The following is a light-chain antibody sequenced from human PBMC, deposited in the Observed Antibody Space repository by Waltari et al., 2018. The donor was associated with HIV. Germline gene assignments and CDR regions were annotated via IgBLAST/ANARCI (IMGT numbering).Light chain of an antibody. V-gene: IGLV2-23*02. CDR3: SSFVNGGTYV. CDR1: NNDIGSHDY. Sequence: QSALTQPASVSGSPGQSVTIFCTGPNNDIGSHDYVSWYRVVPDKAPKLLIFDVNRRPSDISHRFSGSKSGYTASLMIFGLQPEDEADYFCSSFVNGGTYVFGSGTKV. CDR2: DVN. J-gene: IGLJ1*01.